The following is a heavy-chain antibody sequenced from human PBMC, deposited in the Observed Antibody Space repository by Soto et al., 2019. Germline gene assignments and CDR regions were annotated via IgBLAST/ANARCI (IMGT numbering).Heavy chain of an antibody. CDR2: FFHSGRT. CDR3: VRRNWGGYFDY. CDR1: GGSISSGDYY. J-gene: IGHJ4*02. Sequence: QVQLQESGPGLVKPSQTLSLTCTVSGGSISSGDYYWSWIRHPPGKGLVWIGHFFHSGRTYYNPSLNRRVIISVDTSKIPVSLKLSSVTAADTAVYSWVRRNWGGYFDYWGQGTLFTVSS. D-gene: IGHD3-16*01. V-gene: IGHV4-30-4*01.